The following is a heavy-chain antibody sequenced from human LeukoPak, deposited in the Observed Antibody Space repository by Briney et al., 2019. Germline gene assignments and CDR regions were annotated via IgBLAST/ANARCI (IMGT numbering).Heavy chain of an antibody. CDR3: ASLVYCGADCYTDY. V-gene: IGHV3-21*01. CDR2: ISSSSNYI. J-gene: IGHJ4*02. D-gene: IGHD2-21*02. Sequence: GGSLRLSCAASGFTFSNYWMHWGRQAPGKGLVWVSSISSSSNYIYYADSVKGRFTISRDNAKNSLYLQMSSLRAEDTAVYYCASLVYCGADCYTDYWGQGTLVTVSS. CDR1: GFTFSNYW.